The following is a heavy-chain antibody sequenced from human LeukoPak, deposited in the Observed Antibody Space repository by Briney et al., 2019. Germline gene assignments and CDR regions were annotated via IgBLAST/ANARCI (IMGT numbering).Heavy chain of an antibody. CDR3: AKGTAAYCSGSKCYPFDY. D-gene: IGHD2-15*01. CDR1: GFTFTSSA. Sequence: ASVKVSCKASGFTFTSSAMQWVRQARGQRLEWIGWIVVGSGNTNYAQKFQERVTITRDMSTSTAYMELSSLRSEDTALYYCAKGTAAYCSGSKCYPFDYWGQGTLVTVSS. CDR2: IVVGSGNT. V-gene: IGHV1-58*02. J-gene: IGHJ4*02.